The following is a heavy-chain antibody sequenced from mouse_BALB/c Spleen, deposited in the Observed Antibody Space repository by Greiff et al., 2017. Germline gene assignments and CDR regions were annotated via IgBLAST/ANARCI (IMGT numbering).Heavy chain of an antibody. CDR3: AREGGGAMDY. Sequence: QVQLQQSGAELVRPGTSVKVSCKASGYAFTNYLIEWVKQRPGQGLEWIGVINPGSGGTNYNEKFKGKATLTADKSSSTAYMQLSSLTSDDSAVYFCAREGGGAMDYWGQGTSVTVSS. J-gene: IGHJ4*01. V-gene: IGHV1-54*01. CDR1: GYAFTNYL. CDR2: INPGSGGT.